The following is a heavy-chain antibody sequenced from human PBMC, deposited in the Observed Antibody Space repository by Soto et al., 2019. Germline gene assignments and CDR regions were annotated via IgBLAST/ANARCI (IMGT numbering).Heavy chain of an antibody. J-gene: IGHJ6*02. CDR2: ISSSGSTI. D-gene: IGHD2-2*01. CDR1: GFTFSSYE. CDR3: ARDGGGVYCSSTSCYCYYGMDV. V-gene: IGHV3-48*03. Sequence: EVQLVESGGGLVQPGGSLRLSCAASGFTFSSYEMNWVRQAPGKRLEWVSYISSSGSTIYYADSVKGRFTISRDNAKNSLYLQMNSLRAEDTAVYYCARDGGGVYCSSTSCYCYYGMDVWVQGTTVTVSS.